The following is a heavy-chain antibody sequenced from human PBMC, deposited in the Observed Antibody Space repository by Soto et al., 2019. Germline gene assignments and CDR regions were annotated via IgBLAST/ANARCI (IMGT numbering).Heavy chain of an antibody. Sequence: GGSLRLSCAASGFTFSSYGMHWVRQAPGKGLEWVAVISYDGSNKYYADSVKGRFTISRDNSKNTLYLQMNSLRAEDTAVYYCAKSPDVVTMIVVVPYYFDYWGQGTLVTVSS. D-gene: IGHD3-22*01. CDR3: AKSPDVVTMIVVVPYYFDY. CDR2: ISYDGSNK. J-gene: IGHJ4*02. V-gene: IGHV3-30*18. CDR1: GFTFSSYG.